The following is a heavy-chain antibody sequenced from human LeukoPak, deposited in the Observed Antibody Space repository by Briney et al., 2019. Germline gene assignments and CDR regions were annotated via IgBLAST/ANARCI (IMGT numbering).Heavy chain of an antibody. V-gene: IGHV3-21*01. J-gene: IGHJ4*02. Sequence: GGSLRLSCAASGFTFNNYAMSWVRQAPGKGLEWVSSISSSSSYIYYADSVKGRFTISRDNAKNSLYLQMNSLRAEDTAVYFCARDATSGWPFDFWGQGTLITVSS. D-gene: IGHD6-19*01. CDR1: GFTFNNYA. CDR3: ARDATSGWPFDF. CDR2: ISSSSSYI.